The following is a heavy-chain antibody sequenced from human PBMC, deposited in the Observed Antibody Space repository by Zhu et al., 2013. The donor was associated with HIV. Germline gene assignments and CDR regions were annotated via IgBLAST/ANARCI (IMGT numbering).Heavy chain of an antibody. CDR2: IYSGGST. Sequence: EVQLVESGGGLVQPGGSLRLSCAASGLLVDYNYINWVRQAPGKGLEWVSVIYSGGSTSYADSVKGRFTISRDSSKNTVYLQMNSLRAEDTAVYYCARERSETDDAFDVWGQGTMVTVSS. V-gene: IGHV3-53*01. J-gene: IGHJ3*01. D-gene: IGHD2-15*01. CDR3: ARERSETDDAFDV. CDR1: GLLVDYNY.